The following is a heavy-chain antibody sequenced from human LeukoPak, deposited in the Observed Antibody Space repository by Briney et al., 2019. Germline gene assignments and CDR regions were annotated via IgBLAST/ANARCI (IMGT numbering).Heavy chain of an antibody. V-gene: IGHV3-53*01. CDR2: IYSGGST. CDR3: AREDYYDSSGYH. CDR1: GFTVSSNY. Sequence: PGGSLRLSCAASGFTVSSNYMSWVRQAPGKGLEWVSVIYSGGSTYYADSVKGRFTISRDNSKNTRYLQMNSLRAEDTAVYYCAREDYYDSSGYHWGQGTLVTVSS. D-gene: IGHD3-22*01. J-gene: IGHJ5*02.